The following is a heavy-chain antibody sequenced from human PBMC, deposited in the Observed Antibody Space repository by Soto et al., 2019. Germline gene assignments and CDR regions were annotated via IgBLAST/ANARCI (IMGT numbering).Heavy chain of an antibody. CDR1: GFTFSSYA. CDR2: ISGSGGST. Sequence: GGSLRLSCAASGFTFSSYAMSWVRQAPGKGLEWVSSISGSGGSTFYADSVKGRFTISRDNSKNTLYLQMNSLRAEDTAVYYCAKRPSYDFVNWGQGTLVTVSS. J-gene: IGHJ4*02. CDR3: AKRPSYDFVN. V-gene: IGHV3-23*01. D-gene: IGHD3-3*01.